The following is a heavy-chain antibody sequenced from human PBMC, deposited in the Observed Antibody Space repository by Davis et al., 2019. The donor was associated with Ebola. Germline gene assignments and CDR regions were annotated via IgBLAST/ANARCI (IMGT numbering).Heavy chain of an antibody. Sequence: GESLKISCAASGFIVSSKYMSWVRQAPGKGLEWVSAIYSVDSTYYADSVKGRFTISRDNSKNTLYLQMNSLRGEDTAVYYCARHGGGSGYDYWGQGTLVTVSS. V-gene: IGHV3-66*04. J-gene: IGHJ4*02. CDR1: GFIVSSKY. CDR3: ARHGGGSGYDY. D-gene: IGHD5-12*01. CDR2: IYSVDST.